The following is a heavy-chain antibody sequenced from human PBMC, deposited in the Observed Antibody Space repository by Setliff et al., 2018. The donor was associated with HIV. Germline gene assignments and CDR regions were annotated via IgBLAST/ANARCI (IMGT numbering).Heavy chain of an antibody. J-gene: IGHJ4*02. CDR2: ISHDGSNK. D-gene: IGHD3-3*01. Sequence: GGSLRLSCATSGFSFSSYGMHWVRQAPGKGLEWVAVISHDGSNKYYADSVKGRFTLSRENSKNTVYVQMNSLRTEDTAVYYCAKDGSHFWSGSPDYWGQGTLVTVSS. CDR1: GFSFSSYG. V-gene: IGHV3-30*18. CDR3: AKDGSHFWSGSPDY.